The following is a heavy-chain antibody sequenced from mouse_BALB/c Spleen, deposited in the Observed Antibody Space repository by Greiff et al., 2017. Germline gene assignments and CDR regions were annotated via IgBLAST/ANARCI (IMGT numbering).Heavy chain of an antibody. CDR3: ARGGPPGFAY. V-gene: IGHV3-6*02. J-gene: IGHJ3*01. Sequence: EVKLQESGPGLVKPSQSLSLTCSVTGYSITSGYYWNWIRQFPGNKLEWMGYISYDGSNNYNPPLKNRISITRDTSKNQFFLKLNSVTTEDTATYYCARGGPPGFAYWGQGTLVTVSA. CDR2: ISYDGSN. D-gene: IGHD3-3*01. CDR1: GYSITSGYY.